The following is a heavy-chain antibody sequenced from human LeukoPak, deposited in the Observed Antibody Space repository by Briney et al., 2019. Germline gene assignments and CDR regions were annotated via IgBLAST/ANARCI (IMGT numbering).Heavy chain of an antibody. V-gene: IGHV3-23*01. CDR3: ARYYYDSSGYPYYFDY. D-gene: IGHD3-22*01. Sequence: GGSLRLSCAASGFTFSSYAMSWVRQAPGKGLEWVSAISGSGGSTYYADSVKGRFTISRDNSKNTVYLQMNSLRAEDTAVYYCARYYYDSSGYPYYFDYWGQGTLVTVSS. CDR1: GFTFSSYA. J-gene: IGHJ4*02. CDR2: ISGSGGST.